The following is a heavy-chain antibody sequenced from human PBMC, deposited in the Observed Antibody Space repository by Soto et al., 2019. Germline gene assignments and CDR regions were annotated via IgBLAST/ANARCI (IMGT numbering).Heavy chain of an antibody. D-gene: IGHD2-15*01. J-gene: IGHJ4*02. CDR1: GGSISSCGYS. CDR3: ARGALGCSTWWDFDY. V-gene: IGHV4-30-2*01. CDR2: IYDSGST. Sequence: SETLSLTCAVSGGSISSCGYSWSWIRQPPGKGLEWIGYIYDSGSTYYNPSLKSRVTISVDRSKNQVSLKLSFVTAADTALFYGARGALGCSTWWDFDYWGQGFLVTVSS.